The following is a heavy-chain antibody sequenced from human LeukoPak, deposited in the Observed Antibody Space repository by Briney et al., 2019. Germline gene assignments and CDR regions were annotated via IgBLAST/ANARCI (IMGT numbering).Heavy chain of an antibody. CDR1: GYTFTSYA. CDR3: ASNPPNTGDFYY. J-gene: IGHJ4*02. D-gene: IGHD1-1*01. CDR2: MSPNSGDT. Sequence: ASVKVSCKASGYTFTSYAMNWVRQAPGQGLEWMGWMSPNSGDTGYAQKFQGRVSMTRDTSISTAYMELSSLRSEDTAVYYCASNPPNTGDFYYWGLGSLVTVSS. V-gene: IGHV1-8*02.